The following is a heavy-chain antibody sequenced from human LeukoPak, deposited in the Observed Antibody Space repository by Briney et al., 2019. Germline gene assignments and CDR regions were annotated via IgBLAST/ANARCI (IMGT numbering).Heavy chain of an antibody. D-gene: IGHD6-19*01. Sequence: ASVKVSCKASGGTFSSYAISWVRQAPGQGLEWMGGIIPIFGTANYAQKFQGRVTITADESTSTAYMELSSLRSEDTAVYYCARDLIRNSSGWGYFDYWGQGTLVTVSS. CDR3: ARDLIRNSSGWGYFDY. V-gene: IGHV1-69*13. J-gene: IGHJ4*02. CDR1: GGTFSSYA. CDR2: IIPIFGTA.